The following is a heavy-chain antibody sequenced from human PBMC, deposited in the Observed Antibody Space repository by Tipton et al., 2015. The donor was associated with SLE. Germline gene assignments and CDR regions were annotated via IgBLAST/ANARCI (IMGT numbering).Heavy chain of an antibody. D-gene: IGHD3-16*01. J-gene: IGHJ4*02. Sequence: TLSLTCTVSGGSISSYYWSWIRQPPGKGLEWIGYIYYSGSTDYNPSLKSRVTISVDTSKNQFSLKLNSVTAADTAGYYCAGGRQQGVRSGLGYWGQGPLVTFSS. CDR3: AGGRQQGVRSGLGY. CDR1: GGSISSYY. V-gene: IGHV4-59*01. CDR2: IYYSGST.